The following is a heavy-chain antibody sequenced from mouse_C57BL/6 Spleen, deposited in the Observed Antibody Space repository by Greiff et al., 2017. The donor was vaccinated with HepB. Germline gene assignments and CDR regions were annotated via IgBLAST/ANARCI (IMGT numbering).Heavy chain of an antibody. D-gene: IGHD2-2*01. CDR2: IDPEDGDT. V-gene: IGHV14-1*01. Sequence: VQLQQSGAELVRPGASVKLSCTASGFNIKDYYMHWVKQRPEQGLEWIGRIDPEDGDTEYAPKFQGKATMTADTSSNTAYLQLSSPTSEDTAVYYCTTRYGYDDGAGILLAMDYWGQGTSVTVSS. CDR1: GFNIKDYY. CDR3: TTRYGYDDGAGILLAMDY. J-gene: IGHJ4*01.